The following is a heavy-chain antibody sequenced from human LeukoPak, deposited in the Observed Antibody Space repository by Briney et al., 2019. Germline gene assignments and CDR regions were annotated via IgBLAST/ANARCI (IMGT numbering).Heavy chain of an antibody. CDR1: GFTFSSYE. J-gene: IGHJ3*02. D-gene: IGHD3-22*01. V-gene: IGHV3-48*03. CDR2: ISSSGSTI. CDR3: ARERPQDTEYYYDSSGYDGAFDI. Sequence: GGSLRLSCAASGFTFSSYEMNWVRQAPGKGLEWVSYISSSGSTIYYADSVKGRFTISRDNAKNSLYLQMNSLRAEDTAVYYCARERPQDTEYYYDSSGYDGAFDIWGQGTMVTVSS.